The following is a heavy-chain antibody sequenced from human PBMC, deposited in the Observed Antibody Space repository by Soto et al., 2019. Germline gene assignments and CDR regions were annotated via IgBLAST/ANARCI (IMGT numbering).Heavy chain of an antibody. CDR2: IYYSGST. D-gene: IGHD4-17*01. Sequence: QVQLQESGPGLVKPSDTLSLTCAVSGYSISSSNWWGWIRQPPGKGLEWIGYIYYSGSTYYNPSLKNRVTISVDTSKTQFSLKLSSVTAVDTAVYYCARNTHDYGDYVVWFDPWGQGTLVTVSS. J-gene: IGHJ5*02. CDR1: GYSISSSNW. CDR3: ARNTHDYGDYVVWFDP. V-gene: IGHV4-28*01.